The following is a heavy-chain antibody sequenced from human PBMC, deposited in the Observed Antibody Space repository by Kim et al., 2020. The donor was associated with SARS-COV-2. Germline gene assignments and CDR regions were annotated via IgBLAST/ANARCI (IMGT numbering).Heavy chain of an antibody. CDR3: ARHSDSSGYYH. Sequence: SETLSLTCTVSGGSISSSSYYWGWIRQPPGKGLEWIRSIYYSGSTYYNPSLKSRVTISVDTSKNQFSLKLSSVTAADTAVYYCARHSDSSGYYHWGQGTLVTVSS. D-gene: IGHD3-22*01. CDR2: IYYSGST. V-gene: IGHV4-39*01. J-gene: IGHJ5*02. CDR1: GGSISSSSYY.